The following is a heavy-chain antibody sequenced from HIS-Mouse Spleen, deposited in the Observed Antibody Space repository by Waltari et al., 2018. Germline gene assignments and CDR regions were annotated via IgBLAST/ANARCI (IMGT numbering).Heavy chain of an antibody. CDR1: GCTFSSYA. V-gene: IGHV3-30*04. CDR3: ARGAVAGDAFDI. Sequence: QVQLVESGGGGVQPGRSLRLSCAAPGCTFSSYAMHWVRQAPGKGLEWVAVISYDGSNKYYADSVKGRFTISRDNSKNTLYLQMNSLRAEDTAVYYCARGAVAGDAFDIWGQGTMVTVSS. D-gene: IGHD6-19*01. J-gene: IGHJ3*02. CDR2: ISYDGSNK.